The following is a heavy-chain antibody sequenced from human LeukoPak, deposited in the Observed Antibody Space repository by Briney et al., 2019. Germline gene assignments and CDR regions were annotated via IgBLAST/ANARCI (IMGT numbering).Heavy chain of an antibody. CDR2: ISSSGSTI. Sequence: GGSLRLSCAASGFTFSDYYMSWVRQAPGKGLEWVSYISSSGSTIYYAASVKGRFTISRDNAKNSLYLQMNSLRAEDTAVYYCASSARWELLYWGQGTLVTVSS. D-gene: IGHD1-26*01. CDR1: GFTFSDYY. CDR3: ASSARWELLY. J-gene: IGHJ4*02. V-gene: IGHV3-11*01.